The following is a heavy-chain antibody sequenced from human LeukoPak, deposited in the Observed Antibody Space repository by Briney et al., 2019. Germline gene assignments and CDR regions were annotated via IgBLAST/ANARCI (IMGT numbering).Heavy chain of an antibody. CDR1: GFTFSSYW. V-gene: IGHV3-74*01. CDR3: ARDLTGSVFDF. CDR2: IIGDGSST. Sequence: GGSLRLSCAASGFTFSSYWMHWVRQVPGKGLVCVSRIIGDGSSTSYADSVRGRSTISRDNAKNTVYLQMNSLRAEDTAVYYCARDLTGSVFDFWGQGTLVTVSS. J-gene: IGHJ4*02. D-gene: IGHD4/OR15-4a*01.